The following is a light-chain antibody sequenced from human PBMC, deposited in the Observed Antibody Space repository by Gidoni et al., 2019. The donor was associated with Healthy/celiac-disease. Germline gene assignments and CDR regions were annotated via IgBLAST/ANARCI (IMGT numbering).Light chain of an antibody. Sequence: DIVMTQSPLSLPVTPGEPASISCRSSQSLLHSNGYNYLDWYLQKPGQSPQLLIYLGSNRASGVPDRSRGSGSGTDFTLKISRVEAEDVGVYNCMQALQTSYTFGQGTKLRSN. CDR2: LGS. V-gene: IGKV2-28*01. CDR1: QSLLHSNGYNY. CDR3: MQALQTSYT. J-gene: IGKJ2*01.